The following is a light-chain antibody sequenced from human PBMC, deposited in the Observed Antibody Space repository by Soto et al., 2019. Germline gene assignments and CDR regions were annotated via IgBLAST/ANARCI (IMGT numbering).Light chain of an antibody. CDR2: GPS. CDR1: QNIGNS. CDR3: QFLGA. Sequence: ELDMTQSPATLSVSPGEGATLSCRAAQNIGNSLGWYQQRPGQAPRLLIYGPSIRATGIPARFSGSGSGTEFTLTISSLQPEDSATYYCQFLGAFGQGTKLEIK. J-gene: IGKJ2*01. V-gene: IGKV3-15*01.